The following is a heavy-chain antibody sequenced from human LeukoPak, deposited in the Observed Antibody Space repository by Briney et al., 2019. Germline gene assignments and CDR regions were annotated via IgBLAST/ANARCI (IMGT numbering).Heavy chain of an antibody. CDR2: IIPIFGTA. Sequence: GASLKASCKASVSTFSSYAISWVRQAPRQTLEWMGGIIPIFGTANYARKFHGRVTIIAEESTSTAYIELGGLGARGRGVYYCGKARSGYSDGLDVFDSWGQGTMVTVSS. J-gene: IGHJ3*02. CDR1: VSTFSSYA. D-gene: IGHD5-18*01. V-gene: IGHV1-69*13. CDR3: GKARSGYSDGLDVFDS.